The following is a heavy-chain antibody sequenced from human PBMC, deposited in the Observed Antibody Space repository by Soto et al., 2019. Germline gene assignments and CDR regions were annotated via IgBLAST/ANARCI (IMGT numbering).Heavy chain of an antibody. Sequence: PSETLSLTCTVSGGSISSGGYYWSWIRQHPGKGLEWIGYIYYSGSTYYNPSLKSRVTISVDTSKNQFSLKLSSVTAADTAVYYCARDRRYNWNYRDAFDIWGQGTMVTVSS. J-gene: IGHJ3*02. V-gene: IGHV4-31*02. D-gene: IGHD1-7*01. CDR3: ARDRRYNWNYRDAFDI. CDR2: IYYSGST. CDR1: GGSISSGGYY.